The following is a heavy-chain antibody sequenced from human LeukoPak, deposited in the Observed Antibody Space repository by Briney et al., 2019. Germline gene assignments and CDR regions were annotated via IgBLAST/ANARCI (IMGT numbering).Heavy chain of an antibody. D-gene: IGHD3-10*01. CDR3: ARWVRGVKGAVYFDY. J-gene: IGHJ4*02. V-gene: IGHV3-11*04. Sequence: GGSLRLSCAASGFTFDDYGMSWVRQAPGKGLEWVSYISNSGSTIYYADSVKGRFTISRDNAKNSLYLQMNSLRAEDTAVYYCARWVRGVKGAVYFDYWGQGTLVTVSS. CDR1: GFTFDDYG. CDR2: ISNSGSTI.